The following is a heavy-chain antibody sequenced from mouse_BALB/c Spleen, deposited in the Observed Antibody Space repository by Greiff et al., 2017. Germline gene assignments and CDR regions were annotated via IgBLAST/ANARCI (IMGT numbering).Heavy chain of an antibody. CDR2: INPSSGYT. Sequence: VMLVESAAELARPGASVKMSCKASGYTFTSYTMHWVKQRPGQGLEWIGYINPSSGYTEYNQKFKDKTTLTADKSSSTAYMQLSSLTSEDSAVYYCARKEVYYFDYWGQGTTLTVSS. CDR3: ARKEVYYFDY. J-gene: IGHJ2*01. CDR1: GYTFTSYT. V-gene: IGHV1-4*02.